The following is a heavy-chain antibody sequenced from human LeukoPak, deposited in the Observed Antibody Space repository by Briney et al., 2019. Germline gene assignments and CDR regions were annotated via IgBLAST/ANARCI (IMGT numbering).Heavy chain of an antibody. V-gene: IGHV3-49*03. D-gene: IGHD4-23*01. CDR1: GFTFGDYA. J-gene: IGHJ4*02. CDR2: IRGKAYGGTT. Sequence: GGSLRLSCTASGFTFGDYAMSWFRQAPGKGLEWVGFIRGKAYGGTTEYAASVKGRFTISRDDSKSIAYLQMNSLKTEDTAVYYCTRDQAGGNSDIDYWGQGTLVTVSS. CDR3: TRDQAGGNSDIDY.